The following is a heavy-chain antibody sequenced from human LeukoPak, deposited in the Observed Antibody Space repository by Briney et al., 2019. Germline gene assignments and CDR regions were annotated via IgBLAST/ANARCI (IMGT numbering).Heavy chain of an antibody. J-gene: IGHJ4*02. CDR2: ISSSSYI. CDR1: GFTFSSYS. D-gene: IGHD4-17*01. CDR3: ARDHYGDYAFDY. V-gene: IGHV3-21*01. Sequence: PGGSLRLSCAASGFTFSSYSTNWVRQAPGKGLEWISSISSSSYIYYADSVKGRFTISRDHAKNSLYLQMNSRRAEDTAVYYCARDHYGDYAFDYWGQGTLVTVSS.